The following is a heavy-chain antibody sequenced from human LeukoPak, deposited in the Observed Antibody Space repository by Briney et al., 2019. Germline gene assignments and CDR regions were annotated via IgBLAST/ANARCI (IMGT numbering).Heavy chain of an antibody. D-gene: IGHD6-13*01. J-gene: IGHJ4*02. Sequence: PSGTPSLTCTVSRGSISSYYWSWIRQPPGKGLEWIGYIYYSGSTNYNPSLESRVTISVDPSKSQFSLKLASVSAADTAVYYCARGGSSSSLNHFDYWGQGTLVTASS. CDR3: ARGGSSSSLNHFDY. CDR1: RGSISSYY. CDR2: IYYSGST. V-gene: IGHV4-59*01.